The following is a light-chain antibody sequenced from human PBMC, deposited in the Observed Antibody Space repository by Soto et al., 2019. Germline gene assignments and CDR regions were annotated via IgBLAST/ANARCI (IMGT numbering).Light chain of an antibody. J-gene: IGLJ1*01. CDR3: SSYTSSTTSS. Sequence: QSVLTQPASVSGSPGQSITISCTGTSSDVGGYNYISWYQQHPGKAPKLMIYDVSKRPSGVSNRFSGSKSGNTASLTISGLQAEDEADYYCSSYTSSTTSSFGTGTKLTVL. V-gene: IGLV2-14*03. CDR2: DVS. CDR1: SSDVGGYNY.